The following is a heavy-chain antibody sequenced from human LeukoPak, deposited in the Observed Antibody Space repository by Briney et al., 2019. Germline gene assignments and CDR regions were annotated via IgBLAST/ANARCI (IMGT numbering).Heavy chain of an antibody. CDR1: GFTFSAYP. CDR2: ITTSGDGT. Sequence: PGGSLRLSCAASGFTFSAYPMHWVRQAPGKGLEYVSAITTSGDGTYYANSVKGRFTISRDNSKSTLYLQMGSLRPDDMGVYYCARGGGSYDFWGQGTLVTV. V-gene: IGHV3-64*01. J-gene: IGHJ4*02. CDR3: ARGGGSYDF. D-gene: IGHD1-26*01.